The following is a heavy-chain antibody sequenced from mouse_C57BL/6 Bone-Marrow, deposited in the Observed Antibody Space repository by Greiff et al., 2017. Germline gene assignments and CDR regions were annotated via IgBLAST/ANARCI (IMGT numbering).Heavy chain of an antibody. CDR2: SRNKANNHAT. J-gene: IGHJ3*01. Sequence: EVKVEESGGGLVQPGGSMKLSCSASGFPFRDAWLDWVRQSPGKGLEWVAESRNKANNHATYYAESVKGRFTISRDDSKSSVYLQMNGLRAEDTGIYYCTSGDAFAYWGQGTLVTVSA. CDR3: TSGDAFAY. V-gene: IGHV6-6*01. D-gene: IGHD3-2*02. CDR1: GFPFRDAW.